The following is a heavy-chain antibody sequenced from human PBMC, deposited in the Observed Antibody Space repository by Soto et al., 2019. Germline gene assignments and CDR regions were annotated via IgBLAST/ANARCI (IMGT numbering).Heavy chain of an antibody. CDR3: ARDSTPPFEGYYYMDV. D-gene: IGHD2-2*01. CDR1: GFTFSSYS. V-gene: IGHV3-21*01. Sequence: PGGSLRLSCAASGFTFSSYSMNWVRQAPGKGLEWVSSISSSSSYIYYADSVKGRFTISRDNAKNSLYLQMNSLRAEDTAVYYCARDSTPPFEGYYYMDVWGKGTTVTVSS. J-gene: IGHJ6*03. CDR2: ISSSSSYI.